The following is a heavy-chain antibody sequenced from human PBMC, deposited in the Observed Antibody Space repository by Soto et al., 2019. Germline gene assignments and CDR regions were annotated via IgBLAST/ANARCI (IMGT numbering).Heavy chain of an antibody. J-gene: IGHJ4*02. CDR3: GREGGIVGATAADY. CDR1: GGSISSGGYY. CDR2: IYYSGST. V-gene: IGHV4-31*03. Sequence: QVQLQESGPGLVKPSQTLSLTCTVSGGSISSGGYYWSWIRQHPGKGLEWIGYIYYSGSTYYNPSLKSRVTISVATSKKHFALKLSTVTAADTAVYYCGREGGIVGATAADYWGQGTLVTVSS. D-gene: IGHD1-26*01.